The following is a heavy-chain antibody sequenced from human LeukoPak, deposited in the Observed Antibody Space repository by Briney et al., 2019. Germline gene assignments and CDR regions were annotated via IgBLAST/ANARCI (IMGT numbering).Heavy chain of an antibody. CDR2: FSYRGGA. CDR1: GGSIGSSSYF. J-gene: IGHJ3*02. D-gene: IGHD3-10*01. CDR3: ARQVARSLISLRLVSLDSFDI. Sequence: SETLSLTCTASGGSIGSSSYFWGWIRQPSGKGLEWIGSFSYRGGAYHDPSLASRVTISRDTSTSQFSLKLRSVTAADTAVYYCARQVARSLISLRLVSLDSFDIWGQGTTVTVSS. V-gene: IGHV4-39*07.